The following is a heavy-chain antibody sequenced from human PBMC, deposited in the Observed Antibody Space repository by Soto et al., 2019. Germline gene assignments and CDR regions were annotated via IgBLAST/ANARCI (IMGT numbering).Heavy chain of an antibody. V-gene: IGHV1-69*01. D-gene: IGHD3-22*01. J-gene: IGHJ6*02. Sequence: QVQLVQSGAEVKKPGSSVKVSCKASGGTFSSYAISWVRQAPGQGLEWMGGIIPIFGTANYAQKFQGRVTITADESTSKAYMELSSLRSEDTAVYYCARDRDYYDSSGYLSENYYYYGMDVWGQGTTVTVSS. CDR2: IIPIFGTA. CDR3: ARDRDYYDSSGYLSENYYYYGMDV. CDR1: GGTFSSYA.